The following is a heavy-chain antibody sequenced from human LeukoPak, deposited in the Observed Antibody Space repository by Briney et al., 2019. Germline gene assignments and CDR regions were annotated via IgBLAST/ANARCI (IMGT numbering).Heavy chain of an antibody. J-gene: IGHJ4*02. CDR1: GFTFSNAW. CDR2: IKSKTDGGTT. V-gene: IGHV3-15*01. D-gene: IGHD1-26*01. CDR3: TTARPEWELLVRGIDY. Sequence: GGSLRLSCAASGFTFSNAWMSWVRQAPGKGLEWVGRIKSKTDGGTTDYAAPVKGRFTISRDDSKNTLYLQMNSLKTEDTAVYYCTTARPEWELLVRGIDYWGQGTLVTVSS.